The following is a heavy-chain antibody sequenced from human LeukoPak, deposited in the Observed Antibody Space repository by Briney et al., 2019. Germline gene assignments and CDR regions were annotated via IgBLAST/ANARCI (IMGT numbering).Heavy chain of an antibody. J-gene: IGHJ4*02. Sequence: SETLSLTCAVYGGSFSGYYWSWIRQPPGKGLEWIGEINHSGSTNYNPSLKSRVTISVDTSKNQFSLKLSSVTAADTAVYYYARVVAARYLYWGQGTLVTVSS. CDR3: ARVVAARYLY. CDR1: GGSFSGYY. CDR2: INHSGST. D-gene: IGHD6-6*01. V-gene: IGHV4-34*01.